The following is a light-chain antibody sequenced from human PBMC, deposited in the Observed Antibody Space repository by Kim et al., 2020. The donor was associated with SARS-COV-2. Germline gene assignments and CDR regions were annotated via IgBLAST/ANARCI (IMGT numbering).Light chain of an antibody. V-gene: IGLV1-44*01. CDR1: RSNIGSNV. CDR2: SNE. CDR3: VAWDDSLNGSM. J-gene: IGLJ3*02. Sequence: GQRVYISCSGSRSNIGSNVVNWYQQLPGTAPKLLMCSNEYRPSGVPARFSGSKSGSSTSLAICGLQSEDEDNYYCVAWDDSLNGSMFGGGTQLTVL.